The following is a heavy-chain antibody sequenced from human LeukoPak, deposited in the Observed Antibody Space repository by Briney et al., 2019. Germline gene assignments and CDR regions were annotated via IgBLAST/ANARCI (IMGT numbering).Heavy chain of an antibody. J-gene: IGHJ5*02. V-gene: IGHV1-69*05. CDR3: ARDRLDSSGYYYEMGFDP. CDR2: IIPIFGTA. D-gene: IGHD3-22*01. CDR1: GGTFSSYA. Sequence: SVKVSCKASGGTFSSYAISWVRQAPGQGLDWMGGIIPIFGTANYAQKFQGRVTITTDESTSTAYMELSSLRSEDTAVYYCARDRLDSSGYYYEMGFDPWGQGTLVTVSS.